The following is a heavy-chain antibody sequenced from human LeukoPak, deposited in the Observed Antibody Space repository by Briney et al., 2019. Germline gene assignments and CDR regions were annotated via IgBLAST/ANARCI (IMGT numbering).Heavy chain of an antibody. V-gene: IGHV4-59*01. D-gene: IGHD4-17*01. CDR1: GGSISSYY. CDR2: IYYSGST. CDR3: ARGTTVTTPPRYYYGMDV. Sequence: PSETLSLTCTVSGGSISSYYWSRIRQPPGKGLDWSGYIYYSGSTNYNPSLKSRVTISVDTSKNQFSLKLSSVTAADTAVYYCARGTTVTTPPRYYYGMDVWGQGTTVTVSS. J-gene: IGHJ6*02.